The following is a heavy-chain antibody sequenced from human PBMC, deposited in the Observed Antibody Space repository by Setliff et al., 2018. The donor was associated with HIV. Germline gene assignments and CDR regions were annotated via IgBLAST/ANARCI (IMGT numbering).Heavy chain of an antibody. V-gene: IGHV4-34*01. D-gene: IGHD5-12*01. CDR2: INHSGGT. Sequence: PSETLSLTCAVSGGTFSLHYYTWIRQSPLRGLEWIGEINHSGGTRYNPSLKSRVTISVDTSKNQFSLKLSSVTAADTAVYYCARQGGYSGYGFYYYYYYMDVWGKGTTVTVSS. CDR1: GGTFSLHY. CDR3: ARQGGYSGYGFYYYYYYMDV. J-gene: IGHJ6*03.